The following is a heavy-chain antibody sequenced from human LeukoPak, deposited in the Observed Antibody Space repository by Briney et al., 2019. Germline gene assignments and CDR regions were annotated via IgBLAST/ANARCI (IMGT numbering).Heavy chain of an antibody. V-gene: IGHV3-74*01. CDR3: ARGSGIITGIDE. J-gene: IGHJ4*02. Sequence: GGSLRLSCAASGYTFSSHWMHWVRHAPGKGLVWVSRIKDDGSHTNYADSVKGRFTISRDNAKNTLSLQMNSLRAEDTAVYYCARGSGIITGIDEWGQGTLVTVSS. D-gene: IGHD6-25*01. CDR1: GYTFSSHW. CDR2: IKDDGSHT.